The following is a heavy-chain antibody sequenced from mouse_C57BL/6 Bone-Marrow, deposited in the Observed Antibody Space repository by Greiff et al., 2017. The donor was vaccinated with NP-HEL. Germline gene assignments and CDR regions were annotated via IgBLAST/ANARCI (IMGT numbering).Heavy chain of an antibody. CDR2: ISSGGSYT. Sequence: DVKLVESGGDLVKPGGSLKLSCAASGFTFSSYGMSWVRQTPDKRLEWVATISSGGSYTYYPDSVKGRFTISRDNAKNTLYLQRSSLKSADTAMYYCASRYSSWFAYWGQGTLVTVSA. V-gene: IGHV5-6*02. D-gene: IGHD2-12*01. CDR3: ASRYSSWFAY. J-gene: IGHJ3*01. CDR1: GFTFSSYG.